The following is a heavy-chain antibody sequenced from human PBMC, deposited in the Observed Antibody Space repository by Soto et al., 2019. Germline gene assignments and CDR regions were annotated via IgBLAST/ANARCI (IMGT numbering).Heavy chain of an antibody. CDR3: AKDLDYYGSGSYRPLRY. D-gene: IGHD3-10*01. Sequence: GSLRLSCAASGFTFSSYAMSWVRQAPGKGLEWVSAISGSGGSTYYADSVKGRFTISRDNSKNTLYLQMNSLRAEDTAVYYCAKDLDYYGSGSYRPLRYWGQGTLVTVSS. CDR2: ISGSGGST. V-gene: IGHV3-23*01. J-gene: IGHJ4*02. CDR1: GFTFSSYA.